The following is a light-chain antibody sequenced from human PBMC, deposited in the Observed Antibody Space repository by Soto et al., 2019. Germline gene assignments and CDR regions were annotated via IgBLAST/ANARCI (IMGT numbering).Light chain of an antibody. CDR2: EVT. CDR3: CSYADRFV. J-gene: IGLJ1*01. V-gene: IGLV2-8*01. CDR1: SSDVGGYDY. Sequence: QSALTQPPSASGSPGQSVTISCTGTSSDVGGYDYVSWYQQHPGKAPKLMIYEVTIRPSGVSDRFSGSKSGNTASLTVSGLQAEDEADYYCCSYADRFVFGTGTKLTVL.